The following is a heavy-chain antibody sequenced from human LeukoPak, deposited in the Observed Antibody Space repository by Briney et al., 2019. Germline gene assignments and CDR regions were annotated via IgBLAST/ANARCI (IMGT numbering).Heavy chain of an antibody. CDR2: INPNSGGT. V-gene: IGHV1-2*06. CDR1: GYTFTGYY. Sequence: GASVKVSCKASGYTFTGYYMHRVRQAPGQGLEWMGRINPNSGGTNYAQRFQGRVTMTRDTSISTAYMELSRLRSDDTAVYYCARPAYDSTGYSSDYWGQGTLVTVSS. J-gene: IGHJ4*02. CDR3: ARPAYDSTGYSSDY. D-gene: IGHD3-22*01.